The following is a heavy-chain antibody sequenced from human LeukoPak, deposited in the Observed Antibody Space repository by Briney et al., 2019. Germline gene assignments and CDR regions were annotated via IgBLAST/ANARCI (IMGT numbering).Heavy chain of an antibody. CDR2: IKQDGSEK. V-gene: IGHV3-7*01. D-gene: IGHD3-16*02. Sequence: PGGSLRLSCAASGFTFSSYWMSWVRQAPGKGLEWVANIKQDGSEKYYVDSVKGRFTISRDNAKNSLYLQMNSLRAEDTAVYHCTSYYDYVWGSYRDDAFDIWGQGTMVTVSS. CDR3: TSYYDYVWGSYRDDAFDI. J-gene: IGHJ3*02. CDR1: GFTFSSYW.